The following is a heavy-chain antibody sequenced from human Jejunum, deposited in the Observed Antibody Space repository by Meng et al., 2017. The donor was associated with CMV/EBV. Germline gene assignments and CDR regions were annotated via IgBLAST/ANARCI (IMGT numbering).Heavy chain of an antibody. CDR3: ARWSQWYYDIYTGYNFYGMDV. Sequence: YAMTWVRQAPGKGLEWVSVINSGGSDTKYADSVKGRFTISRDNSKNTVYLQMNSLRAEDTAVYYCARWSQWYYDIYTGYNFYGMDVWGQGTTVTVS. CDR2: INSGGSDT. V-gene: IGHV3-23*03. CDR1: YA. J-gene: IGHJ6*02. D-gene: IGHD3-9*01.